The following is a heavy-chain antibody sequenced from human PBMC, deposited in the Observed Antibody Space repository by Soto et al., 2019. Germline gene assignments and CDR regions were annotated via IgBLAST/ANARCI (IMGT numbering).Heavy chain of an antibody. V-gene: IGHV3-30*01. J-gene: IGHJ5*02. Sequence: QAQLVESGGGVVQPGGSLRLSCVASGFSLYSYVIHWVRQTPGKGLQWVAVISIDGTRTYYADSVKGRFTVSRDNSKXXXXXXXXXXXXXXXXXXXCVRXLXXXXLDPWGQGTLVTVSS. CDR2: ISIDGTRT. CDR1: GFSLYSYV. CDR3: VRXLXXXXLDP.